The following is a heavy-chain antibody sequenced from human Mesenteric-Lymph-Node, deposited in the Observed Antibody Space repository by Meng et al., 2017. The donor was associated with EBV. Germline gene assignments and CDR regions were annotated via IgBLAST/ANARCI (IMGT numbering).Heavy chain of an antibody. D-gene: IGHD5-24*01. J-gene: IGHJ4*02. Sequence: QLQQWRDGPLKPAELRTLSCAVYVSSFSVYCWSWSRQPPVKGLEWIGEINHSGSTNYYPSLRSRVTISVDTSKHQFSLKLSSVTAADTAVYYCARVPRRDGYKADYWGQGTLVTVSS. V-gene: IGHV4-34*01. CDR1: VSSFSVYC. CDR3: ARVPRRDGYKADY. CDR2: INHSGST.